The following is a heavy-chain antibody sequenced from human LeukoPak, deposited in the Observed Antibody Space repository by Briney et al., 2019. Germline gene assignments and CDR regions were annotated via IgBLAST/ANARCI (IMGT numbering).Heavy chain of an antibody. CDR3: ATDYDVLTGYYSDVGY. V-gene: IGHV3-66*01. J-gene: IGHJ4*02. D-gene: IGHD3-9*01. Sequence: RSGGSLRLSCAASGFTVSNNYMSWVRQAPGKGLEWVSIIYTAGSTYYADSVKGRFTTSRDNSKNTLYPQMNSLRAEDTAVYYCATDYDVLTGYYSDVGYWGQGALVTVSS. CDR1: GFTVSNNY. CDR2: IYTAGST.